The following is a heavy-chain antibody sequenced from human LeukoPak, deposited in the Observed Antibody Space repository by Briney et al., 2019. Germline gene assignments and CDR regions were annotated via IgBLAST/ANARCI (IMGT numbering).Heavy chain of an antibody. CDR3: AKDRDPYDYGSGSYYNGVFDY. D-gene: IGHD3-10*01. CDR2: IRSKHNNYAT. V-gene: IGHV3-73*01. J-gene: IGHJ4*02. CDR1: GFTFSGST. Sequence: GGSLRLSCAASGFTFSGSTIHWVRQASGKGLEWVGRIRSKHNNYATEYAASVKGRFTISRDDSKNTLYLQMNSLRAEDTAVYYCAKDRDPYDYGSGSYYNGVFDYWGQGTLVTVSS.